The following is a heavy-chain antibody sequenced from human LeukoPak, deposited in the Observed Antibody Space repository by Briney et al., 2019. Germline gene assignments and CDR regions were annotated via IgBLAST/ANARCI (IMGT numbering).Heavy chain of an antibody. V-gene: IGHV1-69*13. Sequence: SVKVSCKASGGTFSSYAISWVRQAPGQGLEWMGGIIPIFGTANYAQKFQGRVTITADESTSTAYMELSSLRSEDTAVYYCASVVVPALATRYHNWFDPWGQGTLVTVSS. CDR1: GGTFSSYA. J-gene: IGHJ5*02. CDR3: ASVVVPALATRYHNWFDP. CDR2: IIPIFGTA. D-gene: IGHD2-2*01.